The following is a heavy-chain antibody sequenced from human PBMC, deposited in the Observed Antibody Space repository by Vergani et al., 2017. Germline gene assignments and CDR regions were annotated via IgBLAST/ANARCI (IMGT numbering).Heavy chain of an antibody. CDR2: IKSTFDRGTT. CDR3: TTDPRYCGDGSCYWLRDHHYYGMDV. D-gene: IGHD2-21*01. V-gene: IGHV3-15*07. J-gene: IGHJ6*02. Sequence: EVQLVESGGGIVKPGGSLRLSCLASGFSFRNAWMNWVRRTPGKGLEWVGRIKSTFDRGTTDYAAAVKGRFTISRDDSKNTLFLQMNGLKTEDIGVYYCTTDPRYCGDGSCYWLRDHHYYGMDVWGQGTTVTVSS. CDR1: GFSFRNAW.